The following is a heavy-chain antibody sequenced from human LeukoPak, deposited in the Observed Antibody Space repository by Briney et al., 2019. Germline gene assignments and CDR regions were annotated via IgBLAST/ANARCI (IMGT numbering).Heavy chain of an antibody. CDR3: VRGGPGLGV. Sequence: GGSLRLSCAASGLSITTYDIPWVRQAPGKGLEWVADISSDGNNEYYADSVKGRFVISRDISKNSVYLQMNSLTIEDTALYYCVRGGPGLGVWGQGTKVTVSS. V-gene: IGHV3-30*09. CDR1: GLSITTYD. CDR2: ISSDGNNE. J-gene: IGHJ6*02. D-gene: IGHD3-10*01.